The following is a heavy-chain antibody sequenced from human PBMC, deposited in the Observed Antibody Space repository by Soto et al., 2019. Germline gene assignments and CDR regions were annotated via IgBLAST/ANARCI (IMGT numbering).Heavy chain of an antibody. CDR2: IYCSGST. Sequence: QPPGKGLEWIGNIYCSGSTDYNPALKSRVTMSVDTSKNHFSLRLTSVTVADTAVYYCASPKRTAAFDVWGRRAMVTVSS. V-gene: IGHV4-39*02. J-gene: IGHJ3*01. CDR3: ASPKRTAAFDV.